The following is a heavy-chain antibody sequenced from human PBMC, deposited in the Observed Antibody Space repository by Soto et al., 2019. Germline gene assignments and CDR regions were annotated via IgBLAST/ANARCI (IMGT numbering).Heavy chain of an antibody. CDR2: IIPIFGTA. CDR1: GGTFSNSA. Sequence: QVQLVQSGAEVKKPGSSGKVSCKASGGTFSNSAISWVRQAPGQGLEWMGGIIPIFGTANYAQKFQGRVTITAEESTTTAYMELSSLRSEYTAMYYCARDRYCSRTLCYGAVVYRSPQYFYAMYVWGQGTTVTVS. V-gene: IGHV1-69*01. D-gene: IGHD2-2*01. CDR3: ARDRYCSRTLCYGAVVYRSPQYFYAMYV. J-gene: IGHJ6*02.